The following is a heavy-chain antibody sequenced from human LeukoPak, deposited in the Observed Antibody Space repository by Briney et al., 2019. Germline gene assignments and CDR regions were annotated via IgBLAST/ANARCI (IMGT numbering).Heavy chain of an antibody. CDR3: ARAGYSSGWDFDP. V-gene: IGHV3-11*06. Sequence: GGSLRLSCAASGFTFSDYYMSWIRQAPGKGLEWVSSISSSSSYIYYADSVKGRFTISRDNAKNSLYLQMNSLRAEDTAVYYCARAGYSSGWDFDPWGQGTLVTVSS. CDR1: GFTFSDYY. J-gene: IGHJ5*02. CDR2: ISSSSSYI. D-gene: IGHD6-19*01.